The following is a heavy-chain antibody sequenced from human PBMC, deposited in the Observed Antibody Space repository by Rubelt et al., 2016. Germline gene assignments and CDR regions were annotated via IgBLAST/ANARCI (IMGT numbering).Heavy chain of an antibody. CDR3: AKSKLAGTRKPYYFDY. V-gene: IGHV3-23*04. D-gene: IGHD6-19*01. Sequence: DGELVESGGGLVQPGGSLRLSCAASGFTFSSYWMHWVRQAPGKGLEWVSAISGSGGSTYYADSVKGRFTISRDNSKNTLYLQMNSLRAEDTAVYYCAKSKLAGTRKPYYFDYWGQGTLVTVSS. CDR1: GFTFSSYW. J-gene: IGHJ4*02. CDR2: ISGSGGST.